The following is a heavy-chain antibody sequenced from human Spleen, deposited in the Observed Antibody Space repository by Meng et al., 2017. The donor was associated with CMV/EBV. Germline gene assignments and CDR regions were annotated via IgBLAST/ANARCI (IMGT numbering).Heavy chain of an antibody. D-gene: IGHD2-2*01. V-gene: IGHV3-23*01. J-gene: IGHJ4*02. CDR3: ARPHLGYCSSTSCYNYFDD. CDR2: TSGSGVNT. CDR1: GFTFSSNG. Sequence: GGSLRLSCAASGFTFSSNGMHWVRQAPGKGLEWVSATSGSGVNTYYADSVKGRFTISRDNSKSTLYLQVNSLRAGDTAVYYCARPHLGYCSSTSCYNYFDDWGQGTLVTVSS.